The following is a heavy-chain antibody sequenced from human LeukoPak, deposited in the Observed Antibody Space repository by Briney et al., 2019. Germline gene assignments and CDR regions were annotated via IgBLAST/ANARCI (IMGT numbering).Heavy chain of an antibody. Sequence: ASVKVSCKASGYTFSNYGISWVRQAPGQGLEWMGWISAYNGNTNYAQKFQGRVTTTTDTSTSTAYMELRSLGSDDTAVYYCARNHYYDILTGYVTYGMDVWGQGTTVTVSS. CDR3: ARNHYYDILTGYVTYGMDV. J-gene: IGHJ6*02. CDR2: ISAYNGNT. D-gene: IGHD3-9*01. CDR1: GYTFSNYG. V-gene: IGHV1-18*01.